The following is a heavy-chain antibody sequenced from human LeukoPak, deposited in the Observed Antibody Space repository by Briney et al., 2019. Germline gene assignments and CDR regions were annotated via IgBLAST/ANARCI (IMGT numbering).Heavy chain of an antibody. CDR2: IDYSGST. Sequence: PSETLSLTCTVSGGSIKNYYWSWVRQPPGKGLEWIGCIDYSGSTNYNPSLRSRLTISVDTSKNQFSLRLTSVTAADTAHYYCARGGFGSSTYYFEVDPWGQGTLVTVSS. CDR1: GGSIKNYY. D-gene: IGHD3-10*01. CDR3: ARGGFGSSTYYFEVDP. V-gene: IGHV4-59*01. J-gene: IGHJ5*02.